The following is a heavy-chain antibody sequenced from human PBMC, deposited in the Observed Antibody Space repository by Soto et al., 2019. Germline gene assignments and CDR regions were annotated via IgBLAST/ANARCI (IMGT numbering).Heavy chain of an antibody. D-gene: IGHD1-1*01. Sequence: SETLSLTCAVYGGSFSGYYWSWIRQPPGKGLEWIGEINHSGSTNYNPSLKSRVTISVDTSKNQFSLTLSSVTAADTAVYYCARGLYKYYYYGMDVWGQGTTVTVS. J-gene: IGHJ6*02. V-gene: IGHV4-34*01. CDR1: GGSFSGYY. CDR2: INHSGST. CDR3: ARGLYKYYYYGMDV.